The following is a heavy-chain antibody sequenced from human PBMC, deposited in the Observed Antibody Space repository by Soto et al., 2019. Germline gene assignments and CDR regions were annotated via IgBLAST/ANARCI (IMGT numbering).Heavy chain of an antibody. V-gene: IGHV3-15*01. J-gene: IGHJ4*02. CDR3: TTFPKYYDSSGYSTPFDY. CDR2: IKSKTDGGTT. CDR1: GFTFSNAW. D-gene: IGHD3-22*01. Sequence: AGSLRLSCAASGFTFSNAWMSWVRQAPGKGLEWVGRIKSKTDGGTTDYAAPVKGRFTISRDDSKNTLYLQMNSLKTEDTAVYYCTTFPKYYDSSGYSTPFDYWGQGTLVTVSS.